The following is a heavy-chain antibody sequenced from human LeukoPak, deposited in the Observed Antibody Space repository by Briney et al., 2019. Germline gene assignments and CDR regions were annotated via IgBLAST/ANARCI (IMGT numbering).Heavy chain of an antibody. J-gene: IGHJ4*02. CDR2: IYYSGST. D-gene: IGHD4-23*01. CDR1: GGSVSSGSYY. V-gene: IGHV4-61*01. Sequence: SETLSLTCTVSGGSVSSGSYYWSWIRQPPGKGLEWIGYIYYSGSTNYNPSLKSRVTISIDTSKNQFSLKLGSVTAADTAVYYCARAATVVTNLDYWGQGTLVTVSS. CDR3: ARAATVVTNLDY.